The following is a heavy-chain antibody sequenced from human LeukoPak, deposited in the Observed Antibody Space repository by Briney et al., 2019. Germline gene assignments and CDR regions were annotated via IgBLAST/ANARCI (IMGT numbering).Heavy chain of an antibody. V-gene: IGHV4-59*01. CDR1: GGSISSYY. D-gene: IGHD6-19*01. CDR3: ARDGVAVAGIGFDY. J-gene: IGHJ4*02. Sequence: SETLSLTCTVSGGSISSYYWSWIRQPPGKGLEWIGYIYYSGSTNYNPSLKSRVTISVDTSKNQFSLKLSSVTAADTAVYYCARDGVAVAGIGFDYWGQGTLVTVSS. CDR2: IYYSGST.